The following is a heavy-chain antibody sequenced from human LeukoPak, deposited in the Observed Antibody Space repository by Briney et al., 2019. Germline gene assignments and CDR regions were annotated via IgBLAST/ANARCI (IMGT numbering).Heavy chain of an antibody. D-gene: IGHD2-2*01. CDR1: GGSISTYY. V-gene: IGHV4-59*12. J-gene: IGHJ5*02. CDR3: ARDEAGYCSSTSCQDWFDP. CDR2: IYYRGTT. Sequence: SETLSLTCTVSGGSISTYYWTWIRQPPGKGLEWIGYIYYRGTTNYNPSLKSRVTISVDTSKNQFSLKLSSVTAADTAVYYCARDEAGYCSSTSCQDWFDPWGQGTLVTVSS.